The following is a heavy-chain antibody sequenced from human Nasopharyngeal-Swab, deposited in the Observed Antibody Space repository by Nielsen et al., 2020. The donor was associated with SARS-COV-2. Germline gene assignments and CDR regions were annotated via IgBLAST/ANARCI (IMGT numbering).Heavy chain of an antibody. Sequence: WIRQPPGKGLEYVSAISSNGGSTYYADSVKGRFTISRDNSKNTLYLQMSGLRAEDTAVYYCVKDSIAVAGTGPDYWGQGTLVTVSS. CDR3: VKDSIAVAGTGPDY. J-gene: IGHJ4*02. D-gene: IGHD6-19*01. V-gene: IGHV3-64D*06. CDR2: ISSNGGST.